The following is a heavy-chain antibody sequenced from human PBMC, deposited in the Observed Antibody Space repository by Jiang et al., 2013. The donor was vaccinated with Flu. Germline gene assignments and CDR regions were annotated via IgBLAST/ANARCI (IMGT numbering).Heavy chain of an antibody. CDR2: INSDGSRT. CDR3: ARLVDARDASDF. Sequence: GLVWVSRINSDGSRTTYADSVKGRFTISRDNAKNTVYLQMNGLRAEDTAIYYCARLVDARDASDFWGQGTMVTVSS. J-gene: IGHJ3*01. V-gene: IGHV3-74*01.